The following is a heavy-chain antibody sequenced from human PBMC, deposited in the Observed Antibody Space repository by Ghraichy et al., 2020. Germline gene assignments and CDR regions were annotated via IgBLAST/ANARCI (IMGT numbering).Heavy chain of an antibody. D-gene: IGHD2-15*01. CDR1: GYTFTSYD. V-gene: IGHV1-8*02. CDR3: ARGGPVTQLVVVAATGNFDY. J-gene: IGHJ4*02. CDR2: MNPNSGNT. Sequence: ASVKVSCKASGYTFTSYDINWVRQATGQGLEWMGWMNPNSGNTGYAQKFQGRVTMTRNTSISTAYMELSSLRSEDTAVYYCARGGPVTQLVVVAATGNFDYWGQGTLVTVSS.